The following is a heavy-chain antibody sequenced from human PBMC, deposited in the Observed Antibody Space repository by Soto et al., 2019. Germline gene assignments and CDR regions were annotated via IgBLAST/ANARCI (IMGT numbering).Heavy chain of an antibody. V-gene: IGHV4-30-2*01. D-gene: IGHD2-2*01. CDR3: ARVALGYCSSTSCYGGRFDP. CDR1: GGSISSGGYS. Sequence: PSETLSLTCAVSGGSISSGGYSWSWIRQPPGKGLEWIGYIYHSGSTYYNPSLKSRVTISVDRSKNRFSLKLSSVTAADTAVYYCARVALGYCSSTSCYGGRFDPWVQGTPVTVSS. J-gene: IGHJ5*02. CDR2: IYHSGST.